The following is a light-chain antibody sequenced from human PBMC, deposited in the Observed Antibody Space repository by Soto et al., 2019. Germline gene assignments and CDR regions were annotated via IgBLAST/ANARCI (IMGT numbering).Light chain of an antibody. CDR3: QQYYTSPYT. CDR1: QSIFYSSNNKNY. J-gene: IGKJ2*01. CDR2: WAS. V-gene: IGKV4-1*01. Sequence: DIVMTQSPDSLDVSLGERATINCKSSQSIFYSSNNKNYLAWYQQKPGQPPKLLIYWASTRESGVPDRFNGSGSGTDFTLTISSLQAEDVAVYYCQQYYTSPYTFGQGTKLEIK.